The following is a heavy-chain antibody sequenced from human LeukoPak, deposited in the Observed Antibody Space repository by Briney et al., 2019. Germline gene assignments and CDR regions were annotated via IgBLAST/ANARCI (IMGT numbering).Heavy chain of an antibody. CDR1: GGSISSHY. V-gene: IGHV4-59*11. Sequence: SETLSLTCTVSGGSISSHYWSWIRQPPGKGLEWIGYIYYSGSTNYNPSLKSRVTISVDTSKNQFSLKLSSVTAADTAVYYCARCSIGWTVFDPWGQGTLVTVSS. CDR2: IYYSGST. J-gene: IGHJ5*02. D-gene: IGHD6-19*01. CDR3: ARCSIGWTVFDP.